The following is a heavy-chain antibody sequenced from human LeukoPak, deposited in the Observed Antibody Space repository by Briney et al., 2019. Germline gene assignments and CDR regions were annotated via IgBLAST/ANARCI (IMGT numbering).Heavy chain of an antibody. V-gene: IGHV3-21*01. J-gene: IGHJ4*02. Sequence: GGSLRLSCAASGFTFSSYSMNWVRQAPGKGLEWVSSISSSSSYIYYADSVKGRFTISRDNAKNSLYLQMNSLRAEDTAVYYCARVNAPTYHYYDSSGYYPGTLVYWGQGTLVTVSS. CDR2: ISSSSSYI. D-gene: IGHD3-22*01. CDR3: ARVNAPTYHYYDSSGYYPGTLVY. CDR1: GFTFSSYS.